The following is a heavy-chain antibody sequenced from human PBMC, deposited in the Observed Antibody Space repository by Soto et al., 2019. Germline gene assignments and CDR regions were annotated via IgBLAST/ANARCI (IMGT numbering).Heavy chain of an antibody. CDR2: MDSNSGDI. CDR3: ARGRAGMDV. CDR1: GYTFTSDH. V-gene: IGHV1-8*01. Sequence: ASVKVSCKASGYTFTSDHINWVRQATGQGPEWMGWMDSNSGDIGYGQKFQGRVTMTRDTSISTAYMELSGLRSEDTAVYYCARGRAGMDVWGQGTTVTVSS. J-gene: IGHJ6*02.